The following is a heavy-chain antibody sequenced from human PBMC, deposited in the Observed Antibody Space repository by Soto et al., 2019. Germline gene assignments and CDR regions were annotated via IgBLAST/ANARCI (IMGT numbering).Heavy chain of an antibody. CDR2: IYYSGTT. J-gene: IGHJ4*02. CDR3: ARSGGYYAPFPH. V-gene: IGHV4-31*03. Sequence: SETLSLTCTVSGGSISSGGYYWNWIRQHPGKGLEWIGYIYYSGTTYNNPSLKSRVTISVDTSKNQFTLKLSSVTAADTAVYYCARSGGYYAPFPHWGQGTLVTVSS. D-gene: IGHD3-3*01. CDR1: GGSISSGGYY.